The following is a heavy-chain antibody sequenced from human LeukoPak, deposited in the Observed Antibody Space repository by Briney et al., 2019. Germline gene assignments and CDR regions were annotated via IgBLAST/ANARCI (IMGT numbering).Heavy chain of an antibody. D-gene: IGHD6-6*01. CDR3: TRYSSSPDAFDI. V-gene: IGHV3-49*04. CDR1: GFTFGDYA. Sequence: GGSLRLSCTASGFTFGDYAMSWVRQAPGKGLEWVGFIRSKAYGGTTEYAASVKGRFTISRDDSKSIAYLQMNSLKTEDTAVYYCTRYSSSPDAFDIWGQGTIVTVSS. J-gene: IGHJ3*02. CDR2: IRSKAYGGTT.